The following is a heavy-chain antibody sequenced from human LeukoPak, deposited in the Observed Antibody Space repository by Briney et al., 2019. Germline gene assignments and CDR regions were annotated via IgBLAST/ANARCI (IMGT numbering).Heavy chain of an antibody. Sequence: GGSLRLSCAASGFTFSSYAMSWVRQAPGKGLEWVANIKQDGSEKYYVDSVKGRFTISRDNAENSLYLQMNSLRAEDTAVYYCARRLVGYLGYWGQGTLVTVSS. V-gene: IGHV3-7*01. D-gene: IGHD6-13*01. J-gene: IGHJ4*02. CDR1: GFTFSSYA. CDR2: IKQDGSEK. CDR3: ARRLVGYLGY.